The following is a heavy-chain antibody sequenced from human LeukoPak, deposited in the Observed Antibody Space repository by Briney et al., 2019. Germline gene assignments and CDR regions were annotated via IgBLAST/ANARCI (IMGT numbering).Heavy chain of an antibody. CDR3: ARPPRDSSIYPH. CDR1: NDSISSPMYY. CDR2: VYFSGIS. V-gene: IGHV4-39*01. J-gene: IGHJ4*02. D-gene: IGHD2-2*01. Sequence: PSETLSLTCTVSNDSISSPMYYWGWLRQPPGKGLEWVGTVYFSGISYNNPSLKGRVTLSVDTSNSQFSLKLTSVTAADTAVYYCARPPRDSSIYPHWGQGVLVTVSS.